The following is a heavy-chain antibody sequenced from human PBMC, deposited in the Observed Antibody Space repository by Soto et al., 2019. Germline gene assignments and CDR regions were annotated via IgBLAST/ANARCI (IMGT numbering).Heavy chain of an antibody. D-gene: IGHD3-3*01. J-gene: IGHJ6*02. CDR3: ARDVGTQLDFWSTSGMDV. V-gene: IGHV3-30*04. Sequence: QVQLVESGGGVVQPGRSLRLSCAASGSTFSDDAMHWVRQAPGKGLEWVAVITYDGSTQHYADSVRGRFTISRDNSKNMLFLQMSSLRGDDTAVYYSARDVGTQLDFWSTSGMDVWGQGTTVTVSS. CDR1: GSTFSDDA. CDR2: ITYDGSTQ.